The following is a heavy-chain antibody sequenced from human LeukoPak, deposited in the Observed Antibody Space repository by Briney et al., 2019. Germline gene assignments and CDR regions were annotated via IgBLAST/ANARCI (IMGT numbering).Heavy chain of an antibody. CDR3: AKGRWSGSYYFDC. J-gene: IGHJ4*02. V-gene: IGHV3-23*01. Sequence: GGSLRLSCAASGFTFTSYAMNWVRQAPGKGLEWVSGISGGGGSTYYADPMKGRFTISRDNSRTTMYLQMNSLRAEDTAVYYCAKGRWSGSYYFDCWGQGTLVTVSS. D-gene: IGHD3-3*01. CDR1: GFTFTSYA. CDR2: ISGGGGST.